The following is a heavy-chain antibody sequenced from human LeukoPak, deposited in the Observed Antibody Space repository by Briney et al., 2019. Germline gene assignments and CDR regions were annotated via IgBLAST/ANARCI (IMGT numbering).Heavy chain of an antibody. J-gene: IGHJ4*02. V-gene: IGHV4-61*02. Sequence: SQTLSLTCTVSGGSISSGSYYWNWIRQPAGKGLEWIGRIYTTGSTNYNPSLKSRVTISVDTSNNQFSLKLSSLTAADTAVYYCARSYSISSAGDYWGQGTLVTVSS. CDR3: ARSYSISSAGDY. CDR2: IYTTGST. CDR1: GGSISSGSYY. D-gene: IGHD3-3*02.